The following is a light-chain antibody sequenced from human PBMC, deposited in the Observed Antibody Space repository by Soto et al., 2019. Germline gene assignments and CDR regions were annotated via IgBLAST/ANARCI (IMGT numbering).Light chain of an antibody. J-gene: IGKJ4*01. CDR3: QQYFATPVT. CDR1: QSLFFSSSNKNY. V-gene: IGKV4-1*01. CDR2: WAS. Sequence: DIVMTQSPDSLAVSLGEKATINCRSSQSLFFSSSNKNYLAWYQQKAGKSPKLLIYWASTRESGVPDRFSGSGSGPDFTLTITGLQAEDVAVYFCQQYFATPVTFGGGTKVQI.